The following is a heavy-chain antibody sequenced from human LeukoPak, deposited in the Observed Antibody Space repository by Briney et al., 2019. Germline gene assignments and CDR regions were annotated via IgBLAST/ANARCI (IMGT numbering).Heavy chain of an antibody. CDR2: ISGSGGSS. CDR1: GFTLSSYA. D-gene: IGHD2-15*01. V-gene: IGHV3-23*01. Sequence: GGALRLSCVASGFTLSSYAMSWVGQAPGEGLEWVSVISGSGGSSYYADSVKGRFTISRDNSKDTLSLHTNSLRAEDTAVYCCAKVRGAPLIVVGVAAGFDPWGQGTLDTVSS. J-gene: IGHJ5*02. CDR3: AKVRGAPLIVVGVAAGFDP.